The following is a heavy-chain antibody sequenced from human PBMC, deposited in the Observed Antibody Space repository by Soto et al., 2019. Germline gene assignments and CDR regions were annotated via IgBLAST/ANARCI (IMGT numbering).Heavy chain of an antibody. CDR1: GGTFSSYT. V-gene: IGHV1-69*08. D-gene: IGHD3-10*01. Sequence: QVQLVQSGAEVKKPGSSVKVSCKASGGTFSSYTISWVRQAPGQGLEWMGRIIPILGIANYAQKFQGRVTITADNSTSTAYMVLSSLSSEDTAVYYCAREEYYYGSGAFFDYWGQGTLVTVSS. CDR2: IIPILGIA. CDR3: AREEYYYGSGAFFDY. J-gene: IGHJ4*02.